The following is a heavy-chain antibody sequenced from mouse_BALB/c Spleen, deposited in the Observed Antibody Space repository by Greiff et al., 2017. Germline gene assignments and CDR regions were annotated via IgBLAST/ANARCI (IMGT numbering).Heavy chain of an antibody. V-gene: IGHV5-6-4*01. D-gene: IGHD2-4*01. CDR1: GFTFSSYT. Sequence: DVKLVESGGGLVKPGGSLKLSCAASGFTFSSYTMSWVRQTPEKRLEWVATISSGGSYTYYPDSVKGRFTISRDNAKNTLYLQMSSLKSEDTAMYYCTREDYDGGAYFDYWGQGTTLTVSS. CDR3: TREDYDGGAYFDY. CDR2: ISSGGSYT. J-gene: IGHJ2*01.